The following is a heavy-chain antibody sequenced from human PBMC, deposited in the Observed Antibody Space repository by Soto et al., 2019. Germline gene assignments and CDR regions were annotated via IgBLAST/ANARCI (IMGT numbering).Heavy chain of an antibody. Sequence: GGSLRLSCAASGFTFSNYAMSWVRQAPGKGLEWVSAISGSGGSTYYADSVKGRFTISRDNSKNTLYMQMNSLRADDTAVYYCATLGPRMTPVDYWAQGTLVTGSS. CDR3: ATLGPRMTPVDY. CDR1: GFTFSNYA. D-gene: IGHD2-15*01. J-gene: IGHJ4*02. V-gene: IGHV3-23*01. CDR2: ISGSGGST.